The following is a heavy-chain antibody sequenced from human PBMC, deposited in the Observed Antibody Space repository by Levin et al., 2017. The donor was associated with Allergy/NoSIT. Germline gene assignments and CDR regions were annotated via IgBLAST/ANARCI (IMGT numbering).Heavy chain of an antibody. V-gene: IGHV4-34*01. CDR1: GGSFGGYY. J-gene: IGHJ3*01. CDR3: AVFSLRYGAFDV. Sequence: SETLSLTCAVYGGSFGGYYWSWIRQSPGKGLEWIGEISHRGFTTYNPSLESRVTMSVDTSRNQFSVRLNSVTAADTAMYYCAVFSLRYGAFDVWGQGTMVTVSS. D-gene: IGHD4-17*01. CDR2: ISHRGFT.